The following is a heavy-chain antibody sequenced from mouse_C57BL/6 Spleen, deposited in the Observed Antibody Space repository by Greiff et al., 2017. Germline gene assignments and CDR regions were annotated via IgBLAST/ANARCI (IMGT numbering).Heavy chain of an antibody. CDR1: GYTFTDYY. CDR2: INPNNGGT. J-gene: IGHJ3*01. CDR3: ARSGITTAVGGFAY. Sequence: EVQLQQSGPELVKPGASVKISCKASGYTFTDYYMNWVKQSHGKSLEWIGDINPNNGGTSYNQKFKGKATLTVDKSSSTAYMVLRSLRAGDSAGYYCARSGITTAVGGFAYWGQGTLVTVSA. D-gene: IGHD1-1*01. V-gene: IGHV1-26*01.